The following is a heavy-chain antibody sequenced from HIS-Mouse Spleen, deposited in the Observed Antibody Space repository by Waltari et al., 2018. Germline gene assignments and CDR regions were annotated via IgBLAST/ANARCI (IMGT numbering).Heavy chain of an antibody. CDR3: AREIPYSSSWYDWYFDL. V-gene: IGHV4-39*07. J-gene: IGHJ2*01. Sequence: QLQLQESGPGLVKPSETLSLTCTVSGGSITSSSYYWGWIRQPPGTGLEWIGSIHSCGSTYYNPSLKSRVTISVDTSKNQFSLKLSSVTAADTAVYYCAREIPYSSSWYDWYFDLWGRGTLVTVSS. CDR2: IHSCGST. CDR1: GGSITSSSYY. D-gene: IGHD6-13*01.